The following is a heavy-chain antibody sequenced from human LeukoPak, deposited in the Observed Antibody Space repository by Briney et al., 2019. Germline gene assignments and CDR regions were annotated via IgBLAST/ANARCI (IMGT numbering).Heavy chain of an antibody. D-gene: IGHD2-2*01. CDR2: IYHSGST. CDR1: GGSISSGGYY. V-gene: IGHV4-30-2*01. J-gene: IGHJ1*01. CDR3: ASPSGSTSKTNPFQH. Sequence: SETLSLTCTVSGGSISSGGYYWSWIRQPPGKGLEWIGYIYHSGSTYYNPSHKSRATISVDRSKNQFSLKLSSVTAADTAVYYCASPSGSTSKTNPFQHWGQGTLVTVSS.